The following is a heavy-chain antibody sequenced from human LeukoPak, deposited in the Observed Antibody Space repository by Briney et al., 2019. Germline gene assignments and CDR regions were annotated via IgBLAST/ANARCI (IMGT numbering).Heavy chain of an antibody. CDR1: GGSISTFY. CDR3: ARDSPAAPYYYGLDV. Sequence: SETLSLTCTVSGGSISTFYWTWIRQPPGKGLEWIGYIYYSGSTNYNPPLKSRVTISIDTSKNQFSLRLNSVTAADTAVYYCARDSPAAPYYYGLDVWGPGTTVTVSS. D-gene: IGHD6-13*01. V-gene: IGHV4-59*01. CDR2: IYYSGST. J-gene: IGHJ6*02.